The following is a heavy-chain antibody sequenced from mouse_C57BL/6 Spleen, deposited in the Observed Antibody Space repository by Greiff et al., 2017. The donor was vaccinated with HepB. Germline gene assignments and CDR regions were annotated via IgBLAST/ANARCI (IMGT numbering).Heavy chain of an antibody. CDR3: ARRGDYYGSSGAWFAY. Sequence: VQLQQPGAELVMPGASVKLSCKASGYTFTSYWMHWVKQRPGQGLEWIGEIDPSDSYTNYNQKFKGKSTLTVDKSSSTAYMQLSSLTSEDSAVYYGARRGDYYGSSGAWFAYWGQGTLVTVSA. V-gene: IGHV1-69*01. D-gene: IGHD1-1*01. J-gene: IGHJ3*01. CDR2: IDPSDSYT. CDR1: GYTFTSYW.